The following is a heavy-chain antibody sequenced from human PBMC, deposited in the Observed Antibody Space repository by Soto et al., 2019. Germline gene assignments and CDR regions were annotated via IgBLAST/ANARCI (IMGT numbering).Heavy chain of an antibody. Sequence: ASVKVSCKASGYTFTSYYMHWVRQAPGQGLEWMGIINPSGGSTSYAQKFQGRVTMTRNTSTSTVYMELSSLRSEDTAVYYCATVPYSWPTPGGCFDASGQATLVTVSS. CDR3: ATVPYSWPTPGGCFDA. CDR1: GYTFTSYY. J-gene: IGHJ5*02. V-gene: IGHV1-46*01. CDR2: INPSGGST. D-gene: IGHD5-18*01.